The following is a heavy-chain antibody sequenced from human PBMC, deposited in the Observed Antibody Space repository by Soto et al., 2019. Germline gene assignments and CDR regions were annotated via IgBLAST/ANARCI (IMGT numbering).Heavy chain of an antibody. CDR3: ARTGHSSSWYGGIDY. CDR2: IYYSGST. J-gene: IGHJ4*02. D-gene: IGHD6-13*01. CDR1: GGSISSYY. V-gene: IGHV4-59*01. Sequence: SETLSLTCTVSGGSISSYYWSWIRQPPGKGLEWIGYIYYSGSTNYNPSLKSRVTISVDTSKNQFSLKLSSVTAADTAVYYCARTGHSSSWYGGIDYWGQGTLVTVSS.